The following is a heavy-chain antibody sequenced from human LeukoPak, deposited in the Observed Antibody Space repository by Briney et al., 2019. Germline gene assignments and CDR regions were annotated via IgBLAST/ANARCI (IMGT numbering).Heavy chain of an antibody. CDR2: INPSGGST. CDR1: GYTFTSYY. Sequence: ASVKVSCKASGYTFTSYYMHWVRQAPGQGLEWMGIINPSGGSTSYAQKFQGRVTMTRDMSTSTVYMELSRLRSDDTAVYYCARDLKVRGQYNGFDPWGQGTLVTVSS. CDR3: ARDLKVRGQYNGFDP. D-gene: IGHD3-10*01. J-gene: IGHJ5*02. V-gene: IGHV1-46*01.